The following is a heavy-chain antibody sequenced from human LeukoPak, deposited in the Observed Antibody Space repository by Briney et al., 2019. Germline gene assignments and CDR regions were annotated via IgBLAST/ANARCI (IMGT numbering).Heavy chain of an antibody. CDR2: IRYDGSNK. D-gene: IGHD6-19*01. Sequence: GGSLRLSCAASGFTFSSYGMHWVRHAPGKGLEWVAFIRYDGSNKYYADSVKGRFTISRDNCKNTLYLKMNSLRGEDTAVYYCARRSSSGWYPDYYYYYMDVWGKGTTVTISS. J-gene: IGHJ6*03. CDR1: GFTFSSYG. CDR3: ARRSSSGWYPDYYYYYMDV. V-gene: IGHV3-30*02.